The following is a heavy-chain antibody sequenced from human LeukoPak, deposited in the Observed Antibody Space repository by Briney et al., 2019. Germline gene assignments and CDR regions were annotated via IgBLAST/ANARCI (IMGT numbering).Heavy chain of an antibody. CDR2: ITGSGGNT. D-gene: IGHD3-9*01. Sequence: GASLRLSCAASGFTSSNYAMSWVRQGPGKGLEWVSAITGSGGNTYYADSVKGRFTISRDNSKNTVFLQMNSLRAEDTAVYYCAKWGDYDVLTGYYVSDYWGQGTLVTVSS. CDR1: GFTSSNYA. J-gene: IGHJ4*02. CDR3: AKWGDYDVLTGYYVSDY. V-gene: IGHV3-23*01.